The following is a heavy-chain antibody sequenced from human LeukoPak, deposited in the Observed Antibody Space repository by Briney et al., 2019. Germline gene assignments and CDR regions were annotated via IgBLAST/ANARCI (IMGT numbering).Heavy chain of an antibody. V-gene: IGHV3-23*01. CDR3: AKSSYYDSSGYYREYYFDY. CDR1: GFTISNYW. D-gene: IGHD3-22*01. Sequence: TGGSLRLSCVGSGFTISNYWMHWVRQAPGTGLEWVSGITGSAGSTHYADSVKGRFTISRDNTKNTLYLQMNSLRAEDTAIYYCAKSSYYDSSGYYREYYFDYWGQGTLVTVSS. J-gene: IGHJ4*02. CDR2: ITGSAGST.